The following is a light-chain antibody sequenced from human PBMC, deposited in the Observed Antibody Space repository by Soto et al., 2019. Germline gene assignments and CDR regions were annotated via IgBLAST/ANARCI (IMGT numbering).Light chain of an antibody. J-gene: IGKJ2*01. CDR2: DAS. V-gene: IGKV3-11*01. CDR3: TQGKNGGGGEYT. CDR1: QSVSSY. Sequence: EIVLTQSPATLSLSPGERATLSCRASQSVSSYLAWYQQKPGQAPRLLIYDASSRATGIPARFSGSGSGKDFPPPISGQGPEDFAVFSWTQGKNGGGGEYTFGQGTKLEIK.